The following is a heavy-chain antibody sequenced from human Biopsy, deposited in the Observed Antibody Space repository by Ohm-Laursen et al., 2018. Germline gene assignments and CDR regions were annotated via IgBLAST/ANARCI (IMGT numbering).Heavy chain of an antibody. D-gene: IGHD3-22*01. CDR2: DYYAGCT. V-gene: IGHV4-59*01. CDR3: ARDRGYYSDRTVPGYFDL. J-gene: IGHJ2*01. Sequence: ALSLTCTVSGDSIRSYYWSWIRQPPGKGLQWIGYDYYAGCTDYNPSLQSRVAISVDTSKNHFSLRLRSVTPADTAIYYCARDRGYYSDRTVPGYFDLWGRGTLVTVSS. CDR1: GDSIRSYY.